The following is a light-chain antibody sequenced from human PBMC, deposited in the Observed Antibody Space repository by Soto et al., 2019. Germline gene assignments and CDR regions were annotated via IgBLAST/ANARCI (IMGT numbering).Light chain of an antibody. V-gene: IGKV3-11*01. CDR1: QSVISD. CDR2: DAS. Sequence: EIVLTQSPPSLSVSPGERATLSCRSSQSVISDFAWYQQKPGQAPRLLIYDASNKATGIPARFSGRGSGTDFTLTISSVEPEDFAVYYCQQRSNWPYAFTFGGGTKVEIK. J-gene: IGKJ4*01. CDR3: QQRSNWPYAFT.